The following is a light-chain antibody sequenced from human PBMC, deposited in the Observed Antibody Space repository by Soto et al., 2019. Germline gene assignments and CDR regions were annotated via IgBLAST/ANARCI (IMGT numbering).Light chain of an antibody. V-gene: IGKV1-5*03. Sequence: DILMTQSPSTLSASVGDRVTITCRASQSIINWLGWYQQKPGKAPKLLIYKASSLESGVPSRFSGSGSGTDFTLTINRLQPDDFATYYCQHYNSFPWTFGQGTKVEI. J-gene: IGKJ1*01. CDR3: QHYNSFPWT. CDR2: KAS. CDR1: QSIINW.